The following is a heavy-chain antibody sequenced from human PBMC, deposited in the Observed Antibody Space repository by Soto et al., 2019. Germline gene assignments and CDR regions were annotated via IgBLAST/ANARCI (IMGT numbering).Heavy chain of an antibody. CDR2: ISYDGSNK. CDR1: GFTFSSYG. CDR3: AYPGGYSSGWYGSFFDY. Sequence: GGSLRLSCAASGFTFSSYGMHWVRQAPGKGLEWVAVISYDGSNKYYADSVKGRFTISRDNSKNTLYLQMNSLRAEDTAVYYCAYPGGYSSGWYGSFFDYWGQGTLVTVSS. D-gene: IGHD6-19*01. J-gene: IGHJ4*02. V-gene: IGHV3-30*03.